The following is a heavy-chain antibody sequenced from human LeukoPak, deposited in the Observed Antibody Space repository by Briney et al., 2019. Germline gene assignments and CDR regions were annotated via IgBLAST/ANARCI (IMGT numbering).Heavy chain of an antibody. CDR1: GYTFTTHL. J-gene: IGHJ5*02. Sequence: GASVKVSCKTSGYTFTTHLVHWVRQAPGQGLEWMGRINPSKGDTHYAQKFQGRVTVTRDTSTSTVYMELSSLRFEDTAIYHCAREQPPFSRFDPWGQGTLVTVSS. CDR2: INPSKGDT. D-gene: IGHD3-16*01. V-gene: IGHV1-46*01. CDR3: AREQPPFSRFDP.